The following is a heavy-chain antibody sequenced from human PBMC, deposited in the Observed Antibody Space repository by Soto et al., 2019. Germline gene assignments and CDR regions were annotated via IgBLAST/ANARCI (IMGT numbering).Heavy chain of an antibody. CDR1: GFTFDDYA. D-gene: IGHD1-26*01. J-gene: IGHJ4*02. V-gene: IGHV3-9*01. CDR3: AKSANIIVGALVDY. CDR2: ISWNSNSV. Sequence: GGSLRLSCAASGFTFDDYAMHWVRQAPGKGLEWVSGISWNSNSVGYADSVKGRFTISRDNAKNSVYLQMNSLRAEDTALYYCAKSANIIVGALVDYWGQGTLVTVSS.